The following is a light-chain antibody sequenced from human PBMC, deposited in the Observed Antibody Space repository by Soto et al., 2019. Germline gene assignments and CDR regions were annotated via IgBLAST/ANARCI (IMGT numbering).Light chain of an antibody. CDR2: LAS. CDR1: QSISSS. Sequence: DIQMTQSPSTLSASVGDRVTITCRASQSISSSLAWYQQKPGKAPQLLIYLASSLESGVPSRFSGSGSGTAFTLTISIVQPDDFGTYDCQQHKSYPVTVGGGTKVELK. J-gene: IGKJ4*01. V-gene: IGKV1-5*01. CDR3: QQHKSYPVT.